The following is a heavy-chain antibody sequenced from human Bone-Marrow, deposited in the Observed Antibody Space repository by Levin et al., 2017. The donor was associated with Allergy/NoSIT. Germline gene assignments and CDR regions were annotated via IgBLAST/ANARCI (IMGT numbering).Heavy chain of an antibody. CDR1: GYTFTGYY. V-gene: IGHV1-2*02. D-gene: IGHD6-19*01. J-gene: IGHJ4*02. CDR2: INPNSGGT. Sequence: ASVKVSCKASGYTFTGYYMHWVRQAPGQGLEWMGWINPNSGGTNYAQKFQGRVTMTRDTSISTAYMELSRLRSDDTAVYYCARARQWPRLNKEQAFDYWGQGTLVTVSS. CDR3: ARARQWPRLNKEQAFDY.